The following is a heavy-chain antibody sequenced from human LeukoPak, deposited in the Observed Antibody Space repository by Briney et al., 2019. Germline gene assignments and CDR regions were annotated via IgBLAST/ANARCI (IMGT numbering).Heavy chain of an antibody. V-gene: IGHV3-30*18. CDR1: GFTFSSYG. CDR2: ISYDGSNK. CDR3: AKAQPGIAVAGPLTGNGMDA. Sequence: GGSLRLSCAASGFTFSSYGMHWVRQAPGKGLEWVAVISYDGSNKYYADSVKGRFTISRDNSKNTLYLQMNSLRAEDTAVYYCAKAQPGIAVAGPLTGNGMDAWGQGTTVTVSS. D-gene: IGHD6-19*01. J-gene: IGHJ6*02.